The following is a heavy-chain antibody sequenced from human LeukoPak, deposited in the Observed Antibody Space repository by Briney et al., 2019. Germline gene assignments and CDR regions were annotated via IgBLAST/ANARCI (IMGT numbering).Heavy chain of an antibody. CDR3: ARANSSSRIPSAGRYYFDY. J-gene: IGHJ4*02. CDR2: IYYSGST. CDR1: GGSISSSSYY. V-gene: IGHV4-39*07. Sequence: SETLSLTCTVSGGSISSSSYYWGWIRQPPGKGLEWIGSIYYSGSTYYNPSLKSRVTISVDTSKNQFSLKLSSVTAADTAVYYCARANSSSRIPSAGRYYFDYWGQGTLVTVSS. D-gene: IGHD6-6*01.